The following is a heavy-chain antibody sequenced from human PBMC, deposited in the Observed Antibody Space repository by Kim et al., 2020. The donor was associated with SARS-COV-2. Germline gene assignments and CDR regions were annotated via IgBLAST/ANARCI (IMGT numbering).Heavy chain of an antibody. Sequence: SETLSLTCAVSGGSISSGGYSWSWIRQPPGKGLEWIGYIYHSESTYYNPSLKSRVTISVDRSKNQFSLKLSSVTAADTAVDYCARDHIVSTNYSYYGMDV. V-gene: IGHV4-30-2*01. J-gene: IGHJ6*01. D-gene: IGHD5-12*01. CDR1: GGSISSGGYS. CDR3: ARDHIVSTNYSYYGMDV. CDR2: IYHSEST.